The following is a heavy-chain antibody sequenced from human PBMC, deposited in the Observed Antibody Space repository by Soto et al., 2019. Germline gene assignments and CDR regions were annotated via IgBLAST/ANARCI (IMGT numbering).Heavy chain of an antibody. V-gene: IGHV4-4*02. CDR1: GGSIGSSNW. CDR3: ARLKTYDILNKSDY. CDR2: IYDSGST. J-gene: IGHJ4*02. Sequence: QVQLQESGPGLGKPSGTLSLSCAVSGGSIGSSNWWSWVRQPPGKGLEWIGEIYDSGSTNYNPSLKSRVTISLDKSKNQFSLKLSSVTAADTAVYYCARLKTYDILNKSDYWGQGSLVTVSS. D-gene: IGHD3-9*01.